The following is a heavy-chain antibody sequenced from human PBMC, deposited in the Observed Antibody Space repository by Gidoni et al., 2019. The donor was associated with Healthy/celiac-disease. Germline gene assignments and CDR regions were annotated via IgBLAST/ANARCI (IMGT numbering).Heavy chain of an antibody. J-gene: IGHJ4*02. V-gene: IGHV3-30-3*01. Sequence: QVQLVESGGGVVQPGRSLRLSCAASGYTFSSYAMHWVRQAPGKGLEWVAVISYDGSNKYYADSVKGRFTISRDNSKNTLYLQMNSLRAEDTAVYYCARDIGGSLDWWGQGTLVTVSS. CDR3: ARDIGGSLDW. CDR1: GYTFSSYA. D-gene: IGHD3-10*01. CDR2: ISYDGSNK.